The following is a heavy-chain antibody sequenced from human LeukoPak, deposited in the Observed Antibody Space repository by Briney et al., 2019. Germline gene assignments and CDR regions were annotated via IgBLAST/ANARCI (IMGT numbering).Heavy chain of an antibody. J-gene: IGHJ6*04. Sequence: GGSLRLSCAASGFTFSSYSMNWVRQAPGKGLEWVSSIGSSSSYTYYADSVKGRFAISRDTAKNSLYLQMNSLRAEDTGVYYCARDPIPNPYYHYGLDVWGKGTTVSVS. CDR2: IGSSSSYT. CDR1: GFTFSSYS. CDR3: ARDPIPNPYYHYGLDV. V-gene: IGHV3-21*01.